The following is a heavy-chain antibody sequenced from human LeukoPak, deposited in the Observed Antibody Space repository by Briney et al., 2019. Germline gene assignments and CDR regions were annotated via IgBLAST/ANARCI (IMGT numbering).Heavy chain of an antibody. J-gene: IGHJ4*02. D-gene: IGHD3-22*01. CDR1: GFTFSDNY. V-gene: IGHV3-11*04. CDR2: ISSSGSI. Sequence: GGSLRLSCAASGFTFSDNYMSWIRQAPGKGLEWVSYISSSGSIYYADSVKGRFTISRDNSKNTLYLQMNSLRAEDTAVYYCAKDITYYYDSSGYYLGDYFDYWGQGTLVTVSS. CDR3: AKDITYYYDSSGYYLGDYFDY.